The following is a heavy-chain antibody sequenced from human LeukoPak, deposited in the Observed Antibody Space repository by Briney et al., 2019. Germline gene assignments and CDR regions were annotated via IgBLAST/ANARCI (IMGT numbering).Heavy chain of an antibody. J-gene: IGHJ4*02. CDR2: IYYSGST. CDR1: GDSISSYY. V-gene: IGHV4-59*01. Sequence: SETLSLTCTVSGDSISSYYWSWVRQPPGKGLERIGYIYYSGSTKYNPSLKSRVTISVDTSKNQSSLKLSSVTAGNTAVYYCARAPGIAAAGTHFDFWGQGTLVTVSS. CDR3: ARAPGIAAAGTHFDF. D-gene: IGHD6-13*01.